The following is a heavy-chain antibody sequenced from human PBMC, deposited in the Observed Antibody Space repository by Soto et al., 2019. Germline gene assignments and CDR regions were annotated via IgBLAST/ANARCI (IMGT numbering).Heavy chain of an antibody. Sequence: SVKVSCKASGGTFSSYAISWVRQAPGQGLEWMGGIIPIFGTANYAQKFQGRVTITADESTSTAYMELSSLRSEDTAVYYCARPLGYCSGGSCYSDYYYGMDVWGQGTTVTSP. D-gene: IGHD2-15*01. V-gene: IGHV1-69*13. CDR1: GGTFSSYA. CDR3: ARPLGYCSGGSCYSDYYYGMDV. J-gene: IGHJ6*02. CDR2: IIPIFGTA.